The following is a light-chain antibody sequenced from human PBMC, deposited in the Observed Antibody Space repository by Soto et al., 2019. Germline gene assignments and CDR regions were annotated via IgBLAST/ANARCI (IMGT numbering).Light chain of an antibody. CDR3: QQASSFPLT. Sequence: DIQMTQSPSSVSASVGDIVTITCRASQAISSWLAWYQQKPGTAPKLLIYAASSLQRGVPSRFSGSGSGTDFTLTISSLQPEDFATYYCQQASSFPLTFGGGTKVDIK. CDR1: QAISSW. CDR2: AAS. J-gene: IGKJ4*01. V-gene: IGKV1-12*01.